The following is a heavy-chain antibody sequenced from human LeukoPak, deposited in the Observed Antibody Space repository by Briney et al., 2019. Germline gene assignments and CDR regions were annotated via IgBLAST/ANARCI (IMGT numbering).Heavy chain of an antibody. CDR1: GYTFTNYH. CDR3: ASHIAARRSLDY. Sequence: ASVKVSCKASGYTFTNYHINWVRQATGQGLEWMGWINPNSGGTNYAQKFQGRVTMTRDTSISTAYMELSRLRSDDTAVYYCASHIAARRSLDYWGQGTLVTVSS. V-gene: IGHV1-2*02. D-gene: IGHD6-6*01. CDR2: INPNSGGT. J-gene: IGHJ4*02.